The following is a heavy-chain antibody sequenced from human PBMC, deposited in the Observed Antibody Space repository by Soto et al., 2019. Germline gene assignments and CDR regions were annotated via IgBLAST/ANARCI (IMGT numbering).Heavy chain of an antibody. CDR3: ASLDGRNYYYYGMDV. Sequence: SETLSLTGTVSGGSISSGDYYWSWIRQPPGKGLEWIGYIYYSGSTYYNPSLKSRVTISVDTSKNQFSLKLSSVTAADTAVYYCASLDGRNYYYYGMDVWGQGTTVTVSS. CDR2: IYYSGST. J-gene: IGHJ6*02. V-gene: IGHV4-30-4*01. CDR1: GGSISSGDYY.